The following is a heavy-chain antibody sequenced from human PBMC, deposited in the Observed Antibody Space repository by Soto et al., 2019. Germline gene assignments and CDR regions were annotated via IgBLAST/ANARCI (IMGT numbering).Heavy chain of an antibody. J-gene: IGHJ2*01. Sequence: QVQLVESGGGVVQPGRSLRLSCTASGFTFSSYARHWVRQAPGKGLVLVAVISYDGSNKYNADSVKGRFTISRDNSKNTLYLQMNRLRTEDTAVYYCARPLWRNDYNWGYFDLWGRGTLVTVSS. V-gene: IGHV3-30-3*01. D-gene: IGHD4-4*01. CDR2: ISYDGSNK. CDR1: GFTFSSYA. CDR3: ARPLWRNDYNWGYFDL.